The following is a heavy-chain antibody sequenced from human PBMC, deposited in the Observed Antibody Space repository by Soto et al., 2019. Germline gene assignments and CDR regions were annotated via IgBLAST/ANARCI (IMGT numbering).Heavy chain of an antibody. CDR1: GYSISSGYY. V-gene: IGHV4-38-2*02. D-gene: IGHD3-22*01. CDR3: VRGLYESSGYFYPH. CDR2: ISHSGTT. Sequence: SETLSLTCTVSGYSISSGYYWSWIRQTPGKGLEWIGSISHSGTTRYNPSLKSRVAMSVDTSKNQISLNLNSVTAADTAVYYCVRGLYESSGYFYPHWGQGTLVTVSS. J-gene: IGHJ4*02.